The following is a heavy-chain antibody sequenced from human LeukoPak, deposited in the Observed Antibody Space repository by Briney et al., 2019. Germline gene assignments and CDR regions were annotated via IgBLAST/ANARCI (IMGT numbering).Heavy chain of an antibody. V-gene: IGHV1-18*01. CDR1: GFTFTNYG. J-gene: IGHJ3*02. Sequence: ASVKVSCKASGFTFTNYGISWLRQAPGQGLEWVGWISFYNGNTNYAQKFQGRVTMTTDTSTGTAYMGLRSLRSDDTAVYYCARALGSVVVMGMDTFDIWGQGTMVTVSS. CDR3: ARALGSVVVMGMDTFDI. D-gene: IGHD3-22*01. CDR2: ISFYNGNT.